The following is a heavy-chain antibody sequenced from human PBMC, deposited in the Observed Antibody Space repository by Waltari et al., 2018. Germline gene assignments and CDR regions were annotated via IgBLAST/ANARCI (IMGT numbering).Heavy chain of an antibody. CDR1: GGSISSSSYY. V-gene: IGHV4-39*01. CDR3: ARHFGEQWLVPDDAFDI. Sequence: QLQLQESGPGLVKPSETLSLTCTVSGGSISSSSYYWGWLRQPPGKGLEWIGSIDYSGGTYDNPSLKRRVTISVDTSKNQFALKLSSVTAADTAVYYCARHFGEQWLVPDDAFDIWGQGTMVTVSS. J-gene: IGHJ3*02. CDR2: IDYSGGT. D-gene: IGHD6-19*01.